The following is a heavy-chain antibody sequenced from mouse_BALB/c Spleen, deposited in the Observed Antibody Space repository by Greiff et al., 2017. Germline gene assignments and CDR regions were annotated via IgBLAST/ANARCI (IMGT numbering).Heavy chain of an antibody. CDR1: GFTFSNYW. CDR3: TRRWGYGNYYAMDY. V-gene: IGHV6-6*02. J-gene: IGHJ4*01. CDR2: IRLKSNNYAT. Sequence: EVKVEESGGGLVQPGGSMKLSCVASGFTFSNYWMNWVRQSPEKGLEWVAEIRLKSNNYATHYAESVKGRFTISRDDSKSSVYLQMNNLRAEDTGIYYCTRRWGYGNYYAMDYWGQGTSVTVSS. D-gene: IGHD2-10*02.